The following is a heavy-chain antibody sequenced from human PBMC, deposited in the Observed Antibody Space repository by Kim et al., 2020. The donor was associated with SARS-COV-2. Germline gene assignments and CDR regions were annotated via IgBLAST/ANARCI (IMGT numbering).Heavy chain of an antibody. CDR3: ARDPYDCSGGSCYST. Sequence: GGSLRLSCAASGFTFSSYSMNWVRQAPGKGLEWVSYISSSSSTIYYADSVKGRFTISRDNAKNSLYLQMNSLRDEDTAVYYCARDPYDCSGGSCYSTWGQGTLVTVSS. CDR1: GFTFSSYS. V-gene: IGHV3-48*02. CDR2: ISSSSSTI. J-gene: IGHJ5*02. D-gene: IGHD2-15*01.